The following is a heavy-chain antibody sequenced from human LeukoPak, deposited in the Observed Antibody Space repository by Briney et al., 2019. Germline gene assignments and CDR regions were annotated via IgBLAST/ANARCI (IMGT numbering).Heavy chain of an antibody. CDR1: GFTFSSYS. Sequence: PGGSLRLSCAASGFTFSSYSMNWVRQAPGKGLEWVSSISSSSSYIYYADSVKGRFTISRDNAKNSLYLQMNSPRAEDTAVYYCARGGSGWSNWFDPWGQGTLVTVSS. CDR3: ARGGSGWSNWFDP. J-gene: IGHJ5*02. CDR2: ISSSSSYI. V-gene: IGHV3-21*01. D-gene: IGHD6-19*01.